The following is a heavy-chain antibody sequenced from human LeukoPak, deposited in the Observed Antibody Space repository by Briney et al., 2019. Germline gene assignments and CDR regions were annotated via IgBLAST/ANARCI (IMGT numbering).Heavy chain of an antibody. Sequence: ASVKVSCKASGYTFTGYYIHWVRQAPGQGLEWMGWINPNSGGTNYAQKFQGRVTMTRDTSISTAYMELTRLRSDDTAVYYCARDPIIVGSLYYFDYWGQGTLVTVSS. CDR3: ARDPIIVGSLYYFDY. J-gene: IGHJ4*02. CDR1: GYTFTGYY. CDR2: INPNSGGT. V-gene: IGHV1-2*02. D-gene: IGHD1-26*01.